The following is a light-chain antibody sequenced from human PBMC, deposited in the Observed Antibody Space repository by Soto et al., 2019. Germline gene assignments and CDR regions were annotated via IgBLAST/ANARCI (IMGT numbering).Light chain of an antibody. CDR3: QQYNNWPRT. J-gene: IGKJ1*01. CDR2: DAS. Sequence: EIVMTQSPATLSVSPGERATLSCRASQSVSRNLAWYQQKPGQAPRFLIYDASTRATGIPARFSGSGSGTEFTLTISSLQSEDFAVYYSQQYNNWPRTFGQGTKVEIK. CDR1: QSVSRN. V-gene: IGKV3-15*01.